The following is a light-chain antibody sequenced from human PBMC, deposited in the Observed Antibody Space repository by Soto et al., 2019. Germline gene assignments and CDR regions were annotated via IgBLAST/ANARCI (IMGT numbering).Light chain of an antibody. J-gene: IGKJ1*01. CDR2: ATS. Sequence: EIVLTQSPGTLSLSPGETATLSCRASQTVNSDYLAWFQQRPGQAPRLLIFATSRRATDIPDRFSGSGSGTDFTLAIRRLEPEDFAVYYCHQYDSLPPWTFGQGTRVEVK. CDR3: HQYDSLPPWT. V-gene: IGKV3-20*01. CDR1: QTVNSDY.